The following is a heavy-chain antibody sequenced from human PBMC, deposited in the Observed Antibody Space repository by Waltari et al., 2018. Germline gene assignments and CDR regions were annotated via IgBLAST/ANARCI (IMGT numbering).Heavy chain of an antibody. Sequence: EVQLVESGGGLVQPGGSLRLSCAPPEFTLSSYWLHWFRQAPGKGLVWVSRINSDGSSTSYADSVKGRFTISRDNAKNTLYLQMNSLRAEDTAVYYCARDRAAASFDYWGQGTLVTVSS. CDR1: EFTLSSYW. CDR3: ARDRAAASFDY. D-gene: IGHD6-13*01. V-gene: IGHV3-74*01. J-gene: IGHJ4*02. CDR2: INSDGSST.